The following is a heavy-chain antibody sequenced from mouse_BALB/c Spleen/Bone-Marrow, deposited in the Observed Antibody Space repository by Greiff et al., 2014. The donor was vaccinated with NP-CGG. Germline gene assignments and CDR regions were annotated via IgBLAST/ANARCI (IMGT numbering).Heavy chain of an antibody. Sequence: EVKLVESGGGLVQPGGSLKLSCAASGFTFSSYGMPWVRQTPDKRLELVATINSNGGSTYYPDSVKGRFTISRDNAKNTLYLQMSSLKSEDTAMYYCARERYYGNGRIFEYWGQGTTLTVSS. D-gene: IGHD1-1*01. CDR1: GFTFSSYG. CDR3: ARERYYGNGRIFEY. J-gene: IGHJ2*01. CDR2: INSNGGST. V-gene: IGHV5-6-3*01.